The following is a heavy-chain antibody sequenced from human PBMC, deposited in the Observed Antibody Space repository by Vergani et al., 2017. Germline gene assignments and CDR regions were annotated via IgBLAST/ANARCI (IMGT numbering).Heavy chain of an antibody. D-gene: IGHD5-24*01. V-gene: IGHV4-61*02. J-gene: IGHJ3*02. Sequence: QVQLQESGPGLVKPSQTLSLTCTVSGGSISSGSYYWSWIRQPAGKGLEWIGRIYTSGSTNYNPSLNSRVTISVDTSKNQFSLKLSSVTAADTAVYYCARVPATMAWGAFDIWGQGTMVTVSS. CDR2: IYTSGST. CDR1: GGSISSGSYY. CDR3: ARVPATMAWGAFDI.